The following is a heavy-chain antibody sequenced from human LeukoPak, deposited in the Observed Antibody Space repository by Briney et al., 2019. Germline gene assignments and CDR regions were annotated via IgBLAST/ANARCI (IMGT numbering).Heavy chain of an antibody. CDR2: IRYDGSNK. Sequence: GGSLRLSCAASGFTFSSYGMHWVRQAPGKGLEWVALIRYDGSNKYYADSVKGRFTISRDNSKNTLYLQMNSLRAEDTAVYYCASKDYGDYGITDYWGQGTLVTVSS. J-gene: IGHJ4*02. V-gene: IGHV3-30*02. CDR3: ASKDYGDYGITDY. D-gene: IGHD4-17*01. CDR1: GFTFSSYG.